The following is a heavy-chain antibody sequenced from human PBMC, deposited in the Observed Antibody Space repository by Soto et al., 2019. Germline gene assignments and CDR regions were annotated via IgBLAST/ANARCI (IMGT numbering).Heavy chain of an antibody. CDR2: ISAYNGNT. D-gene: IGHD6-19*01. CDR1: GYTFTSYG. V-gene: IGHV1-18*01. Sequence: GASVKVSCKASGYTFTSYGISWVRQAPGQGLEWMGWISAYNGNTNYAQKIQGRVTMTTDTSTSTAYMKLRSLRSDDTAVYYCARYLYGYSSGWYAYFNYWGQGTLVTVSS. J-gene: IGHJ4*02. CDR3: ARYLYGYSSGWYAYFNY.